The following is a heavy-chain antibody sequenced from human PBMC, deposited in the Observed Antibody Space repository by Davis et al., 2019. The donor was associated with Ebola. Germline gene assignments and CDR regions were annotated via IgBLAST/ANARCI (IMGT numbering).Heavy chain of an antibody. CDR1: GFTFSSYG. V-gene: IGHV3-30*02. CDR3: AKDGGDY. CDR2: IRYDGSNK. J-gene: IGHJ4*02. Sequence: PRRSLTLSCAASGFTFSSYGMHWVRQAPGKGLEWVAFIRYDGSNKYYADSVKGRFTITRDNSKNTLYLQINSLRAEDTAVYYCAKDGGDYWGQGTLVTVSS.